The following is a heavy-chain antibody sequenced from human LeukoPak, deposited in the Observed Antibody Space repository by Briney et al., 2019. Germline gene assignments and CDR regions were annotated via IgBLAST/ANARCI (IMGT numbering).Heavy chain of an antibody. J-gene: IGHJ3*02. CDR1: GYTFTGYY. V-gene: IGHV1-2*04. D-gene: IGHD2-2*02. CDR3: ARDERSNCSSTSCYNAFDI. Sequence: ASVKVSCKASGYTFTGYYMRWVRQAPGQGLEWMGWINPNSGGTNYAQKFQGWVTMTRDTSISTAYMELSRLRSDDTAVYYCARDERSNCSSTSCYNAFDIWGQGTMVTVSS. CDR2: INPNSGGT.